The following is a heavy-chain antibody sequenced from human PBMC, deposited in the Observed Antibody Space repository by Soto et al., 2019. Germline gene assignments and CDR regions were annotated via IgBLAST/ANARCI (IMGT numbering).Heavy chain of an antibody. CDR1: GGSISSGDFS. J-gene: IGHJ6*03. CDR3: VRLPPTVTPGKNFYFHMDI. Sequence: QLRLQESGPRLVKPSATLSLTCAVSGGSISSGDFSWGWIRQPPGKGPEWIASIHNSGTATYNPSVHSRLSISMDTSMNEVSMKLTSVTAADTSLYDCVRLPPTVTPGKNFYFHMDIWGKGTTVTVSS. V-gene: IGHV4-39*01. D-gene: IGHD2-21*02. CDR2: IHNSGTA.